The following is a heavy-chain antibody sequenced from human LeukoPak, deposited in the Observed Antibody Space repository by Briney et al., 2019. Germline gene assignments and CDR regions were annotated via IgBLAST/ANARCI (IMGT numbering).Heavy chain of an antibody. D-gene: IGHD6-13*01. V-gene: IGHV3-7*01. CDR1: GFTFSSFW. CDR3: GRVIAGAIDY. CDR2: IKYDESEI. Sequence: PGGSLRLSCAASGFTFSSFWMGWVRQAPGKGLEWVASIKYDESEIHYVDSVKGRFTISRDNADNSMYLQMNSLRAKDTAVYYCGRVIAGAIDYWGQGTLVTVSS. J-gene: IGHJ4*02.